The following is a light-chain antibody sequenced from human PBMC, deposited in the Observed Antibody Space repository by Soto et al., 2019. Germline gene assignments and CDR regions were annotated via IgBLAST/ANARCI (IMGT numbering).Light chain of an antibody. CDR3: QQSYSTSIT. V-gene: IGKV1-39*01. Sequence: DIQMTQSPSSLSASVGDRVTITCRASQSISTYVNWYQQKPVKAPTVLIYAASNLQSGVPPRFSGSGSGTDFTLTITSLQHEDLATYYCQQSYSTSITFGQGTRLDIK. J-gene: IGKJ5*01. CDR2: AAS. CDR1: QSISTY.